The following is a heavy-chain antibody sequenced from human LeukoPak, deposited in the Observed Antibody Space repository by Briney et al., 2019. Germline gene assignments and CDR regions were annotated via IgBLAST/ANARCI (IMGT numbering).Heavy chain of an antibody. V-gene: IGHV3-21*01. CDR1: GFTFSSYS. CDR3: ARDLWAGNAFDI. CDR2: ISSSSSSI. J-gene: IGHJ3*02. D-gene: IGHD7-27*01. Sequence: GGSLRLSCAASGFTFSSYSMNWVRQAPGKGLEWVSSISSSSSSIYYADSVKGRFTISRDNAKNSLYLQMNSLRAEDTAVYYCARDLWAGNAFDIWGQGTMVTVSS.